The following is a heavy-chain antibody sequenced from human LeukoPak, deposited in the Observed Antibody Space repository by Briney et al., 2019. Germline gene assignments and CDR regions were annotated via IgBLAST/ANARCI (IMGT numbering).Heavy chain of an antibody. CDR2: IYYSGST. J-gene: IGHJ4*02. CDR3: ARSAIYDYVWGSYRYRRSYFDY. V-gene: IGHV4-59*01. CDR1: GGSISSYY. Sequence: SETLSLTCTVSGGSISSYYWSWIRQPPGKGLEWIGYIYYSGSTNYNPSLKSRVTISVDTSKNQFSLKLSSVTAADTAVYYCARSAIYDYVWGSYRYRRSYFDYWGQGTLVTVSS. D-gene: IGHD3-16*02.